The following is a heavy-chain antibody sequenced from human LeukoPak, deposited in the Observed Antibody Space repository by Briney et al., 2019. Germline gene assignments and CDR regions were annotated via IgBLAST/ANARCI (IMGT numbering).Heavy chain of an antibody. V-gene: IGHV4-34*01. CDR1: GGSFSGYY. CDR2: INHSGST. J-gene: IGHJ4*02. CDR3: ARGYYGSGKDY. Sequence: ASETLSLTCAVYGGSFSGYYWSWIRQPLGKGLEWIGEINHSGSTNYNPSLKSRVTISVDTSKNQFSLKLSSVTAADTAVYYCARGYYGSGKDYWGQGTLVTVSS. D-gene: IGHD3-10*01.